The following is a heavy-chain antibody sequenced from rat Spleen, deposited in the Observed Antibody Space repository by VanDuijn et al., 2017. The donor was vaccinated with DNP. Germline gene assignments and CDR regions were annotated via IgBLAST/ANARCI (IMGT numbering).Heavy chain of an antibody. J-gene: IGHJ4*01. CDR2: IWKHGAT. V-gene: IGHV2-32*01. D-gene: IGHD4-3*01. CDR3: ARDLIIRDTTSAMDV. CDR1: GFSLTSFH. Sequence: QVQLKESGPGLVQPTQTLSLTCTVSGFSLTSFHVNWVRQPPGKGLEWMGVIWKHGATRYNSVFKSRLSFSKATSKSQVFLKLSSLQTEDTATYYCARDLIIRDTTSAMDVWGQGTSVTVSS.